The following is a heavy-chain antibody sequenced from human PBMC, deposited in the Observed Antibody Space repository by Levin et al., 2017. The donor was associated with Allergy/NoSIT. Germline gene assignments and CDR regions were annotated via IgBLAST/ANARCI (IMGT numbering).Heavy chain of an antibody. CDR1: GFTFSSYG. J-gene: IGHJ4*02. D-gene: IGHD6-19*01. Sequence: PGGSLRLSCAASGFTFSSYGMHWVRQAPGKGLEWVAVIWYDGSNKYYADSVKGRFTISRDNSKNTLYLQMNSLRAEDTAVYYCARESLAVAGIGLDYWGQGTLVTVSS. V-gene: IGHV3-33*01. CDR3: ARESLAVAGIGLDY. CDR2: IWYDGSNK.